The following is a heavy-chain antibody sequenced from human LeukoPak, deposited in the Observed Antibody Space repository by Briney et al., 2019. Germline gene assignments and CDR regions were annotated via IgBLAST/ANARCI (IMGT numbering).Heavy chain of an antibody. CDR3: ARGNNRDRLAN. J-gene: IGHJ4*02. V-gene: IGHV4-34*01. Sequence: SETLSLTCAVSGGSFSGYYWNWIRQPPGNGLEWIGEINPSGGTNSSPSLKSRVTISVDTSTNQFSLKVTSVTAADTAVYYCARGNNRDRLANCGQGTLVTVSS. CDR2: INPSGGT. CDR1: GGSFSGYY. D-gene: IGHD3-16*01.